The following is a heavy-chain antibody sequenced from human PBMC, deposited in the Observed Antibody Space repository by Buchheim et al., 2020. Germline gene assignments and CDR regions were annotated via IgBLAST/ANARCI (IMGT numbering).Heavy chain of an antibody. CDR1: GGSISSGDYY. V-gene: IGHV4-30-4*01. CDR2: IYYSGST. D-gene: IGHD3-22*01. Sequence: QVQLQESGPGLVKPSQTLSLTCTVSGGSISSGDYYWSWIRQPPGKGLEWIGYIYYSGSTYYNPSLKSRVTITVKTSKNQFSLKLSSVTAADTAVYYCARGDLTDSSGYYSPYYYGMDVWGQGTT. CDR3: ARGDLTDSSGYYSPYYYGMDV. J-gene: IGHJ6*02.